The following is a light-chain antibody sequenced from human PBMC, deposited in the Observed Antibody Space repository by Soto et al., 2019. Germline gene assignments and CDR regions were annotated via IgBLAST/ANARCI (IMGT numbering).Light chain of an antibody. V-gene: IGLV2-11*01. CDR2: DVN. CDR1: SSDVGGFNS. Sequence: QSVLTQPRSVSGSPGQSGTISCTGTSSDVGGFNSVSWYQQHPGKAPKPMIYDVNKRPSGVPDRFSGSKSGSTASLTISGLQAEDEADYYCCSYAGSYSYDFATGTKVNVL. CDR3: CSYAGSYSYD. J-gene: IGLJ1*01.